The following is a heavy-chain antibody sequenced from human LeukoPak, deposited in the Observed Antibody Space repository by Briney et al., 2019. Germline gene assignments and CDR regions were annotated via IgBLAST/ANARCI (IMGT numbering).Heavy chain of an antibody. CDR3: ARADTSGWFVDY. CDR2: MDPNSADT. J-gene: IGHJ4*02. V-gene: IGHV1-8*01. D-gene: IGHD6-19*01. CDR1: GYTFTSNN. Sequence: GASVKVSCKASGYTFTSNNINWVRQAPGQGLEWMGWMDPNSADTAYAQKCQGRVAMTRDTSITTAYMELSSLRSEDTTVYYCARADTSGWFVDYWGQGTLVTVSS.